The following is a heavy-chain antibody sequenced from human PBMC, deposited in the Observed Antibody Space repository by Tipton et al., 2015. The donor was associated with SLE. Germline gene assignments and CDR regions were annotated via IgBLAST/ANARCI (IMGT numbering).Heavy chain of an antibody. CDR1: GFTFSSYW. V-gene: IGHV3-74*01. Sequence: GSLRLSCAASGFTFSSYWMHWVRQAPGKGLVWVSRINSDGSSTSYADSVKGRFTISRDNAKNTLYLQMNSLRAEDTAVYYCAPSSGYNGPLDYWGQGTLVTVSS. D-gene: IGHD3-22*01. J-gene: IGHJ4*02. CDR2: INSDGSST. CDR3: APSSGYNGPLDY.